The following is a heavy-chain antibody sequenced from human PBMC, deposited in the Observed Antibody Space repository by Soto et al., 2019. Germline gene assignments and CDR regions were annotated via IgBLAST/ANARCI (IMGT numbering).Heavy chain of an antibody. CDR3: SGCSGGACHRNYGMDV. J-gene: IGHJ6*02. D-gene: IGHD2-15*01. Sequence: EVHLVESGGGLVKPGGSLRLSCAVSGFTFSSCTMNWVRQAPGKGLEWVSSISPSTSHIYYTDSVKGRFTISRDNAKNSLFLQMNSLRAEDTAAYYCSGCSGGACHRNYGMDVWGQGTTVTVSS. V-gene: IGHV3-21*01. CDR1: GFTFSSCT. CDR2: ISPSTSHI.